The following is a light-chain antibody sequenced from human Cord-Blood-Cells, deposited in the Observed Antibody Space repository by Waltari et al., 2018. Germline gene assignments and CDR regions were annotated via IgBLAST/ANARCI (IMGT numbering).Light chain of an antibody. CDR1: QCVSSIY. V-gene: IGKV3-20*01. CDR2: GAA. CDR3: QQYVSSPLIT. Sequence: IVLTQSPGTLSLSPGERATLSCRAGQCVSSIYLAWYQQKPGQAPRLLLYGAANRATGIPDRFRSSGSETDLTLSISRLEPEDFAVYYGQQYVSSPLITLGQGTRLEI. J-gene: IGKJ5*01.